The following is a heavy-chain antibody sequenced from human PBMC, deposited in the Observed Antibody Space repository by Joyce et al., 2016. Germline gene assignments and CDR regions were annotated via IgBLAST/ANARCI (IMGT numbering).Heavy chain of an antibody. V-gene: IGHV3-30*18. J-gene: IGHJ2*01. CDR3: AKEDSKGEGYFDL. Sequence: QMQLMESGGGVVQPGRSLRLSCAASGFSFSRYGLHWFRQGPGKGLEWVALISYDEFNKYYAGSVEGRFTISRDSSKNTLYLQMDSLRPEDTAVYFCAKEDSKGEGYFDLWGRGTLVTVSS. CDR1: GFSFSRYG. D-gene: IGHD2-21*01. CDR2: ISYDEFNK.